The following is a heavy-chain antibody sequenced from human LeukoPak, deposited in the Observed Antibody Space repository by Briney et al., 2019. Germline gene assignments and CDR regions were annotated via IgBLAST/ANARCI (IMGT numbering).Heavy chain of an antibody. CDR1: GFTFSSYS. CDR3: ARVYYDSSGYYQLDY. Sequence: GGSLRLSCAASGFTFSSYSMNWVRQAPGKGLEWVSSISSSSSYIYYADSVKGRFTISRDNAKNSLYLQMSSLRAEDTAVYYCARVYYDSSGYYQLDYWGQGTLVTVSS. J-gene: IGHJ4*02. V-gene: IGHV3-21*01. CDR2: ISSSSSYI. D-gene: IGHD3-22*01.